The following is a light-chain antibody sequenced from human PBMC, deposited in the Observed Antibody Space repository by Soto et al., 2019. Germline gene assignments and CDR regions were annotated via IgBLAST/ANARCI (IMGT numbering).Light chain of an antibody. CDR3: QQYGSTPLT. V-gene: IGKV3-20*01. CDR1: QSVRSNY. CDR2: DAS. J-gene: IGKJ4*01. Sequence: EIVLPQSPDTLSLSTGERATLSCRASQSVRSNYLAWYQQKPGQAPRFLIYDASSRATGIPDRFSGSGSGTDFTLTISRLEPEDFAVYYCQQYGSTPLTFGGGTKVDIK.